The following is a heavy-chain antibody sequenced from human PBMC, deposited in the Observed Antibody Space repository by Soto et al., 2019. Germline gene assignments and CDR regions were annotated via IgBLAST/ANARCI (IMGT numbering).Heavy chain of an antibody. D-gene: IGHD6-19*01. CDR2: IYPGDSDT. CDR1: GYSFNSYW. Sequence: GESLKISCKGSGYSFNSYWIGWVRQMPGQGLEWMGIIYPGDSDTRYSPSFQGQVTISADKSISTAYLQWSSLRASDTAMYYCARHLSGWFPDYWGQGTLVTVSS. CDR3: ARHLSGWFPDY. V-gene: IGHV5-51*01. J-gene: IGHJ4*02.